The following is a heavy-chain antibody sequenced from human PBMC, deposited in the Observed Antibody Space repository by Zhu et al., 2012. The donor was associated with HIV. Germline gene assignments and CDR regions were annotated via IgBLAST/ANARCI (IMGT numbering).Heavy chain of an antibody. V-gene: IGHV4-39*07. CDR3: ASPRYARRGEDHYFYYGMDV. Sequence: QVQLQESGPGVVKPSETLSLTCTVSGDSVSDRTYYWGWIRQSPGKGLEWIGSFYYGANIYYNPSLEGRVRISVDTSKNLFSLELIAVTAADAAVYYCASPRYARRGEDHYFYYGMDVWARGPRSSSP. CDR1: GDSVSDRTYY. D-gene: IGHD2-2*01. CDR2: FYYGANI. J-gene: IGHJ6*02.